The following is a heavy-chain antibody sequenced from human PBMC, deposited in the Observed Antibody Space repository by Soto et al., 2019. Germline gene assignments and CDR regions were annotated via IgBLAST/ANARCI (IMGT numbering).Heavy chain of an antibody. CDR3: ARSIAARRGGYYYYYGMDV. Sequence: SVKVSCKASGYTFTSYDINWVRQATGQGLEWMGWMNPNSGNTGYAQKFQGRVTMTRNTSISTAYMELSSLRSEDTAVYYCARSIAARRGGYYYYYGMDVWGQGTTVTVSS. CDR2: MNPNSGNT. CDR1: GYTFTSYD. J-gene: IGHJ6*02. V-gene: IGHV1-8*01. D-gene: IGHD6-6*01.